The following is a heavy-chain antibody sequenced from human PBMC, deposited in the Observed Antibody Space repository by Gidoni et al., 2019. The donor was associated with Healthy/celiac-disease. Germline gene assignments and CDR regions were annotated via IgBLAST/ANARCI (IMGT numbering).Heavy chain of an antibody. Sequence: QVTLRESGPALVKPTQTLTLTCTFSGFSLSTSGMCVSWIRQPPGKALEWLARIDWDDDKYYSTSLKTRLTISKDTSKNQVVLTMTNMDPVDTATYYCARMLVVTMVRGVISSSYYYGMDVWGQGTTVTVSS. V-gene: IGHV2-70*15. CDR2: IDWDDDK. CDR1: GFSLSTSGMC. CDR3: ARMLVVTMVRGVISSSYYYGMDV. J-gene: IGHJ6*02. D-gene: IGHD3-10*01.